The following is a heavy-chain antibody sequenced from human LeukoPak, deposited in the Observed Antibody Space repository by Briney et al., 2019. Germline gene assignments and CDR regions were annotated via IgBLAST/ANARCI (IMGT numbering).Heavy chain of an antibody. CDR1: GGSISSSSYY. V-gene: IGHV4-39*01. D-gene: IGHD4-11*01. Sequence: PSETLSLTCTVSGGSISSSSYYWGWIRQPPGKGLEWIGSIYYSGSTYYNPSLKSRVTISVDTSKNQFSLKLSSVTAADTAVYYCATSGGTYSNYRNWFDPWGQGTLVTVSS. CDR2: IYYSGST. J-gene: IGHJ5*02. CDR3: ATSGGTYSNYRNWFDP.